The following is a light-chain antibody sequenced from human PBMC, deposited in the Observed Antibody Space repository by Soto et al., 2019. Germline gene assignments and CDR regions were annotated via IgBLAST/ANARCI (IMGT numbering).Light chain of an antibody. J-gene: IGLJ2*01. CDR3: GTWDGSLRV. V-gene: IGLV1-51*01. CDR1: SSNIGNNY. Sequence: QSVLTQPPSVSAAPGQKVTISCSGSSSNIGNNYVSWYQQLPGTAPKLLIYDNNKRPSGIPDRFSGSKSGTSATLGITGLQTGDEADYYCGTWDGSLRVFGGGTKVTVL. CDR2: DNN.